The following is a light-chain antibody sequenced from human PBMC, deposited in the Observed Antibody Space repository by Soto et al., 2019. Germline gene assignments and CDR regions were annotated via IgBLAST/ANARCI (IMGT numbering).Light chain of an antibody. CDR1: TSDVGGYKY. J-gene: IGLJ1*01. V-gene: IGLV2-14*01. CDR3: SSYTRSSSDV. Sequence: QSALNQPASVSGSPGPSVTISCTGTTSDVGGYKYVSQYQQHPDKDPQLIIYDVNNRPSGISNRYSDSKSGNTASLTISGIEAGDEADYYCSSYTRSSSDVCGTGTKLTVL. CDR2: DVN.